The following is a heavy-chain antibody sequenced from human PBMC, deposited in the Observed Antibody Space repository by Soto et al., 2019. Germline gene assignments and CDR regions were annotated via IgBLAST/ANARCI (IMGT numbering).Heavy chain of an antibody. CDR1: GYTFIGYY. Sequence: QVQLVQSGAEVKKPGASVKVSCTAYGYTFIGYYMHWVRQAPGQGLEWMGWINPNTGDTKYAQKVQGRVPMTVDKSISAAYMGMTWLRSDSAAVYYGARLYYEGTWGQGTLVTVSS. CDR2: INPNTGDT. J-gene: IGHJ5*02. D-gene: IGHD3-22*01. CDR3: ARLYYEGT. V-gene: IGHV1-2*02.